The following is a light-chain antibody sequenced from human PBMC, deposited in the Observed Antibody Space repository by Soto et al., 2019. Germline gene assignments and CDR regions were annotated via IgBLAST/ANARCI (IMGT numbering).Light chain of an antibody. CDR1: QTFSSRY. CDR3: KYYGSPPYT. Sequence: EIVLTQSPGTLSLSPGERGTLSCRASQTFSSRYLAWYQQKPGQAPRLLIYSAYSRATGIPDRFSGSGSGTDFTLTISRLEPEDLAVYYCKYYGSPPYTFGQGPKLEI. V-gene: IGKV3-20*01. CDR2: SAY. J-gene: IGKJ2*01.